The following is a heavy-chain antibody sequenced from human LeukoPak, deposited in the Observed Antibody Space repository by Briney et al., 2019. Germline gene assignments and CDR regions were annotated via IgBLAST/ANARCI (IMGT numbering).Heavy chain of an antibody. V-gene: IGHV4-34*01. CDR1: GGSFSGYY. J-gene: IGHJ3*02. CDR3: ARRGRGYCSSTSCYRAGAFDI. D-gene: IGHD2-2*02. CDR2: INHSGST. Sequence: SETLSLTCAVYGGSFSGYYWSWIRQPPGKGLEWIGEINHSGSTNYNPSLKSRVTISVDTSKNQFSLKLSSVTAADTAVYCCARRGRGYCSSTSCYRAGAFDIWGQGTMVTVSS.